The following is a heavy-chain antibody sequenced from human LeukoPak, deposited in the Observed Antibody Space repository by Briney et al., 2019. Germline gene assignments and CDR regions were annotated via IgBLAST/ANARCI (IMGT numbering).Heavy chain of an antibody. CDR2: ASHAGIT. D-gene: IGHD1-7*01. CDR3: AGGRANWDYDFDF. Sequence: SETLSLTCAVYGASFVGRHWSWIRQPPGKGLEWLGEASHAGITNYNPSLKSRVSISVDTSKDQFSLKLASVTAADTAIYYCAGGRANWDYDFDFWGPGTLVTVSS. CDR1: GASFVGRH. V-gene: IGHV4-34*01. J-gene: IGHJ4*02.